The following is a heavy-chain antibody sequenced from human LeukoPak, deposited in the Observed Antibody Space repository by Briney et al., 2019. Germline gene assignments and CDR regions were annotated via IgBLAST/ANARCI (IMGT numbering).Heavy chain of an antibody. V-gene: IGHV3-23*01. CDR3: AKDLRYFDWLLPI. CDR1: GFTLNSYA. CDR2: ISGSGDST. D-gene: IGHD3-9*01. Sequence: GGSLRLSCATSGFTLNSYAMSWVRQAPGKGLEWVSAISGSGDSTYYAGSVKGRFTISRDDSKNTLYLQMNSLRAEDTAIYFCAKDLRYFDWLLPIWGQGTLVTVSS. J-gene: IGHJ4*02.